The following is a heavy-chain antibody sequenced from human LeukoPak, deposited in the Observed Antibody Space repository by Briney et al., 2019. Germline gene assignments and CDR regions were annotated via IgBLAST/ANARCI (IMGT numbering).Heavy chain of an antibody. J-gene: IGHJ1*01. CDR3: ARDSYCGGDCYNEYFQH. CDR1: GGSISSGGYY. CDR2: IYYSGST. Sequence: PSQTLSLTCTVSGGSISSGGYYWSWIRQHPGKGLEWIGYIYYSGSTYYNPSLKSRVTISVDTSKNQFTLRLSSVTATDTAVYYCARDSYCGGDCYNEYFQHWGQGTLVTVSS. V-gene: IGHV4-31*03. D-gene: IGHD2-21*02.